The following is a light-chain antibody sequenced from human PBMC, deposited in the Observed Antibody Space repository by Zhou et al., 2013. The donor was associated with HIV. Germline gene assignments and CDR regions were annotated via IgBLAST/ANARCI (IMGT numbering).Light chain of an antibody. CDR2: LGS. CDR3: MQALQTPWT. CDR1: QSLLHNNGYNY. J-gene: IGKJ1*01. V-gene: IGKV2-28*01. Sequence: DIVMTQSPLSLPVTPGEPASISCRSSQSLLHNNGYNYLDWFLQKPGQSPQLLIYLGSNRASGVPDRFSGSASGTDFTLKISRVEAEDVGVYYCMQALQTPWTFGQGTKVEIK.